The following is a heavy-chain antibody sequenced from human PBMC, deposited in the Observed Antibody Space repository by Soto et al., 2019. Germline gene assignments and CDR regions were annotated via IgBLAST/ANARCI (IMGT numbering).Heavy chain of an antibody. J-gene: IGHJ4*01. CDR2: IKKDGHEK. V-gene: IGHV3-7*02. D-gene: IGHD3-9*01. CDR1: GFIFSPYL. CDR3: SPWGILTGYDY. Sequence: GGSLRLSCEASGFIFSPYLMSLVRQAPGKGLEWVANIKKDGHEKYYADSVKGRFAISRDDAKDSLYLQMDSLRVEDTATYYCSPWGILTGYDYWGQGTLVTVSS.